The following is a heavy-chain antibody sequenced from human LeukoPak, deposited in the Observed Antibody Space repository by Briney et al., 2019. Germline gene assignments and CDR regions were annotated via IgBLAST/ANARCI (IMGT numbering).Heavy chain of an antibody. V-gene: IGHV3-48*03. Sequence: GGSLRLSCAASGFTFSSYEMNWVRQAPGKGLEGVSYISSSGSTIYYADSVKGRFTISRDNAKNSMYLQMNSLRAEDTAVYYCARDAPTTVTTFFYYYYMDVWGKGTTVTVSS. CDR3: ARDAPTTVTTFFYYYYMDV. J-gene: IGHJ6*03. CDR2: ISSSGSTI. D-gene: IGHD4-17*01. CDR1: GFTFSSYE.